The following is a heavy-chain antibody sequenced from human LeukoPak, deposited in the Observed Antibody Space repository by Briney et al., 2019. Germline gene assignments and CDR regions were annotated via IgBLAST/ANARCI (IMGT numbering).Heavy chain of an antibody. D-gene: IGHD1-26*01. V-gene: IGHV3-30*02. J-gene: IGHJ6*03. CDR1: GFTFDNYG. Sequence: GGSLRLSCAASGFTFDNYGMYWVRQAPDEGLEGVAFIGYDGDRKYYADSVKGRFTISRDKSKTTLYLQMNSLRAEDTAVYYCAKDRAVGATKLGYMDVWGKGTTVTVSS. CDR3: AKDRAVGATKLGYMDV. CDR2: IGYDGDRK.